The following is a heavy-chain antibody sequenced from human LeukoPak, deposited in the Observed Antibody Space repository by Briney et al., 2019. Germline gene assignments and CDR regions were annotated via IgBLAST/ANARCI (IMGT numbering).Heavy chain of an antibody. CDR3: ARKRKGAYDFDF. Sequence: SKTLSLTCTVSGGSMSSYFWSWIRQPAGKGLEWIGRIYTSGSTNYNPSLKSRVTMSVDTSNNQFSLKLSSVTAADTAVYYCARKRKGAYDFDFWGQGTLVTVSA. J-gene: IGHJ4*02. CDR2: IYTSGST. D-gene: IGHD3-16*01. V-gene: IGHV4-4*07. CDR1: GGSMSSYF.